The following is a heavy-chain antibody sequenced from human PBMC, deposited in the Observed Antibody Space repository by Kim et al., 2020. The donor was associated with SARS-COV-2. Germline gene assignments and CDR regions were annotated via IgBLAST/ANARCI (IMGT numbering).Heavy chain of an antibody. J-gene: IGHJ4*02. CDR2: IWYDGSNK. Sequence: GGSLRLSCAASGFTFSSYGMHWVRQAPGKGLEWVAVIWYDGSNKYYADSVKGRFTISRDNSKNTLYLQMNSLRAEDTAVYYCARDPTTVEEPRFDYWGQGTLVTVSS. D-gene: IGHD4-17*01. V-gene: IGHV3-33*01. CDR1: GFTFSSYG. CDR3: ARDPTTVEEPRFDY.